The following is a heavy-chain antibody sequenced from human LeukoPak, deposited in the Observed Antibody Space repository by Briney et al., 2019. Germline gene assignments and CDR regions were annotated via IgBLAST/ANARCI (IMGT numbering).Heavy chain of an antibody. J-gene: IGHJ4*02. CDR3: AKGPYSSGWYDLDY. D-gene: IGHD6-19*01. Sequence: GGSLRLSCAASGFTFSSYAMSWVRQAPGKGLEWVSAISGSGGSTYYADSVKGRFTISRDNSKNTLYLQMNSLRAEDTAVYYCAKGPYSSGWYDLDYWGQGTLVTVSS. V-gene: IGHV3-23*01. CDR1: GFTFSSYA. CDR2: ISGSGGST.